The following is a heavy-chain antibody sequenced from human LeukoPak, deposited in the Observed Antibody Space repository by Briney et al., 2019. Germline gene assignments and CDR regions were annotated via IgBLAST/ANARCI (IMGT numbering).Heavy chain of an antibody. V-gene: IGHV3-73*01. CDR2: IRSKSNNYAT. CDR1: GFTFTDSS. CDR3: TRLYCGGGYCYYFDY. Sequence: GGSLRLSCAASGFTFTDSSMHWVRQASGKGLEWVGRIRSKSNNYATACAASVNGRFNISRDDSKNMLYLQMNSLKTEDTAVYYCTRLYCGGGYCYYFDYWGQGTLVTVSS. J-gene: IGHJ4*02. D-gene: IGHD2-21*01.